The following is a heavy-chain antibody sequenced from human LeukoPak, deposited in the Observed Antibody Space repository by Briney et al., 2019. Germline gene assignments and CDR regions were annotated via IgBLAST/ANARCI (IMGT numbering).Heavy chain of an antibody. CDR2: ISGSGGST. CDR3: AKDQKELRYFDWSFDY. Sequence: GGSLRLSCAASGFTFSSYGMSWVRQAPGKGLEWVSAISGSGGSTYYADSVKGRFTIPRDNSKNTLYLQMNSLRAEDTAVYYCAKDQKELRYFDWSFDYWGQGTLVTVSS. V-gene: IGHV3-23*01. J-gene: IGHJ4*02. D-gene: IGHD3-9*01. CDR1: GFTFSSYG.